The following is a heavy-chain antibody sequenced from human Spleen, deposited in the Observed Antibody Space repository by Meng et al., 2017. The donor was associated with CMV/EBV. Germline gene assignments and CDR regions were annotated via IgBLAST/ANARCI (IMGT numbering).Heavy chain of an antibody. J-gene: IGHJ4*02. V-gene: IGHV1-2*02. D-gene: IGHD3-10*01. Sequence: ASVKVSCKASGYTFTGYNVHWIRQAPGQGPEWMAWINPNNGGTNSAQKFKGRVTMTWDTSISTAYMELRSLRSDDTAVYYCARAPITLDYWGQGALVTVSS. CDR2: INPNNGGT. CDR3: ARAPITLDY. CDR1: GYTFTGYN.